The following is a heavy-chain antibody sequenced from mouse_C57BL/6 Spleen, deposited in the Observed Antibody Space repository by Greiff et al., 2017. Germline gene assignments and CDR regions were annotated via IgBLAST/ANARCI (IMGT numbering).Heavy chain of an antibody. V-gene: IGHV5-6*01. J-gene: IGHJ3*01. CDR1: GFTFSSYG. CDR3: ARAEDDWYAWFGY. CDR2: ISSGGSYT. Sequence: EVKLVESGGDLVKPGGSLKLSCAASGFTFSSYGMSWVRQTPDKRLEWVATISSGGSYTYYPESVKGRFTISRDNAKNTLYLQMSSLKDEDTAMYYCARAEDDWYAWFGYRGQATLVTVSA. D-gene: IGHD2-4*01.